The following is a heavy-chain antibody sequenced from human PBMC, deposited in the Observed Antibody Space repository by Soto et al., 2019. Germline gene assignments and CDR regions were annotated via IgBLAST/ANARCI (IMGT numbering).Heavy chain of an antibody. CDR2: IYYSGST. V-gene: IGHV4-30-4*01. CDR3: ARGGGYFGVVRAYGY. J-gene: IGHJ4*02. Sequence: PSETLSLTCTVSGGSISSGDYYWSWIRQPPGKGLEWIGYIYYSGSTYYNPSLKSRVTISVDTSKNQFSLKLSSVTAADTAVYYCARGGGYFGVVRAYGYWGQGTLVTVSS. D-gene: IGHD3-3*01. CDR1: GGSISSGDYY.